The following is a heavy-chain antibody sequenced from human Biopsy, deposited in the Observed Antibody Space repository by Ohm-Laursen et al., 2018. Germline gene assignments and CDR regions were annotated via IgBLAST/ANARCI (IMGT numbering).Heavy chain of an antibody. CDR3: ARLTGDPSY. Sequence: SETLSLTCTVSGGSIKSYYWNWIRQSPGKGLEWIGFIYYTGHTNYNPSLKSRATISVDTSENQFSLKVISVTAADTAVYYCARLTGDPSYWGQGILVTVSS. D-gene: IGHD7-27*01. CDR1: GGSIKSYY. CDR2: IYYTGHT. V-gene: IGHV4-59*01. J-gene: IGHJ4*02.